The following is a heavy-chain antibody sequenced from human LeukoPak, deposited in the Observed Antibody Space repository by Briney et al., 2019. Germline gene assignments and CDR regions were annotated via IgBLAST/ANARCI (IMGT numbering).Heavy chain of an antibody. J-gene: IGHJ4*02. D-gene: IGHD2-21*02. V-gene: IGHV3-64*01. CDR2: IKSDGTST. CDR3: ARGHCGGDCYSPTDY. CDR1: GFSLGSYA. Sequence: GGSLRLSCAASGFSLGSYAMHWVRQAPGKGLEYISVIKSDGTSTFYVSSVMGRFTVSRDNSKNTLYLQMGSLRADDMAVYYCARGHCGGDCYSPTDYWGQGILVTVSS.